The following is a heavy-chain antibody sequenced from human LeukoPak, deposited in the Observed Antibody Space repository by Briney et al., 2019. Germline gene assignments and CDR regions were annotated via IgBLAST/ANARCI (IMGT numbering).Heavy chain of an antibody. D-gene: IGHD2-8*02. CDR1: GFTFSSYE. CDR2: ISGSSDIK. Sequence: GGSLRLSCAASGFTFSSYEMNWVRQAPRKGLEWVSYISGSSDIKYYAESVKGRFTISRDNAKNSLFLQMNSLRAEDTAVYYCARGISTGDSFDYWGQETLVTVSS. J-gene: IGHJ4*02. V-gene: IGHV3-48*03. CDR3: ARGISTGDSFDY.